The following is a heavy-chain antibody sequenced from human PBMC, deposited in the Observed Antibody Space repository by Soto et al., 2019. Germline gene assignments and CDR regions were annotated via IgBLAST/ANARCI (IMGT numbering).Heavy chain of an antibody. J-gene: IGHJ4*02. Sequence: SETLSLTCTVSGGSISSSSYYWGWIRQPPGKGLEWIGSIYYSGSTYYNPSLKSRVTISVDTSKNQFSLKLSSVTAADTAVYYCARLYSSGWLDYWGQGTLVTVS. D-gene: IGHD6-19*01. CDR2: IYYSGST. CDR1: GGSISSSSYY. V-gene: IGHV4-39*01. CDR3: ARLYSSGWLDY.